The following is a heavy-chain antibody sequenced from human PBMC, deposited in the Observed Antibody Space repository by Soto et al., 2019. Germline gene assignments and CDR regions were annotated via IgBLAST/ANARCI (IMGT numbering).Heavy chain of an antibody. CDR1: GGSINSDDYY. CDR2: MYYSGSS. J-gene: IGHJ5*01. CDR3: ARVKMVVAASWFDS. V-gene: IGHV4-30-4*01. Sequence: SETLSLTCSVSGGSINSDDYYWSWIRQAPGKGLQWIGHMYYSGSSSYNPALKSRVSISLDTPNSQFSLKILSVTAADTAVYYCARVKMVVAASWFDSWGQGTLVTASS. D-gene: IGHD2-15*01.